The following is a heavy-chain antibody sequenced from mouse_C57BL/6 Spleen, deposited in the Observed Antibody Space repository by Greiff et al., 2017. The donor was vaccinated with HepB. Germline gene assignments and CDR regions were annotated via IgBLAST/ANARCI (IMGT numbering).Heavy chain of an antibody. D-gene: IGHD1-1*01. J-gene: IGHJ1*03. CDR1: GYSFTGYF. Sequence: VQLQQSGPELVKPGDSVKISCKASGYSFTGYFMNWVMQSHGKSLEWIGRINPYNGDTFYNQKFKGKATLTVDKSSSTAHMELRSLTSEYSAVYYCARNYGSHWYFDVWGTGPTVTVSS. V-gene: IGHV1-20*01. CDR2: INPYNGDT. CDR3: ARNYGSHWYFDV.